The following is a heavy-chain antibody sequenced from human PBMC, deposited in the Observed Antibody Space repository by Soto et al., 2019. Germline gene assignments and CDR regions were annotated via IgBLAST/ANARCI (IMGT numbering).Heavy chain of an antibody. V-gene: IGHV3-74*01. J-gene: IGHJ4*02. D-gene: IGHD3-22*01. CDR2: INSDGSST. CDR3: ARERTSMIVVGTTDY. Sequence: EVQLVESGGGLVQPGGSLRLSCAASGFTFSSYWMHWVRQAPGKGLVWVSRINSDGSSTSYADSVKGRFTISRDNAKNTQYLQMNSLRAEDTAVYYCARERTSMIVVGTTDYWGQGTLVTVSS. CDR1: GFTFSSYW.